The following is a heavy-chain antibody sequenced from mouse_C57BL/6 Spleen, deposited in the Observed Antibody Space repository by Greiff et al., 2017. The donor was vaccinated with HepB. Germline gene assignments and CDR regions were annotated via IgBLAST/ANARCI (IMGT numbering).Heavy chain of an antibody. CDR1: GFTFSDYG. CDR2: ISSGSSTI. D-gene: IGHD1-1*01. CDR3: ARLSTVVATYYAMDY. V-gene: IGHV5-17*01. J-gene: IGHJ4*01. Sequence: EVKLVESGGGLVKPGGSLKLSCAASGFTFSDYGMHWVRQAPEKGLEWVAYISSGSSTIYYADTVKGRFTISSDNAKNTLFLQMTRLRSEDTAMYYCARLSTVVATYYAMDYWGQGTSVTVSS.